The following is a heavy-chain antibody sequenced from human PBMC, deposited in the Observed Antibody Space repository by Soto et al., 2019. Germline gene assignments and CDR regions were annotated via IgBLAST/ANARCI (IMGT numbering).Heavy chain of an antibody. J-gene: IGHJ6*02. V-gene: IGHV4-31*03. CDR1: GGSISSGGYY. CDR3: ARDTYCSSTSCYSDYYGMDV. Sequence: QVQLQESGPGLVKPSQTLSLTCTVSGGSISSGGYYWSWIRQHPGKGLEWIGYIYYSGSTYYTPSLKSRVTISEDTSKNQFSLKLSSVTAADTAVYYCARDTYCSSTSCYSDYYGMDVWGQGTTVTVSS. D-gene: IGHD2-2*01. CDR2: IYYSGST.